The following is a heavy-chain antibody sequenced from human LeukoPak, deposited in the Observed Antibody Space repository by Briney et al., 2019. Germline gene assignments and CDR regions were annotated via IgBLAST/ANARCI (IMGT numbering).Heavy chain of an antibody. V-gene: IGHV3-23*01. CDR1: GFTVSSNY. CDR3: ASGGSFNY. J-gene: IGHJ4*02. D-gene: IGHD2-15*01. Sequence: QPRGSLRLSCAASGFTVSSNYMSWVRRAPGKGLEWVSSINGGGDSRYSADSVKGRFTISRDNSKNTLYLQMNSLRAEDTAVYYCASGGSFNYWGQGTLVTVSS. CDR2: INGGGDSR.